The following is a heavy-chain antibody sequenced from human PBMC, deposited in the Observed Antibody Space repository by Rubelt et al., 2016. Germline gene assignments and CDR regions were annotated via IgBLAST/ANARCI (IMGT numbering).Heavy chain of an antibody. Sequence: QLQLQESGPGLVKPSETLSLTCTVSGGSISSSSYYWGWIRQPPGKGLEWIGSIYYSGSTYYNPSLASRLTISVDTSKNQFSRMVGYVTAADTAVYYCASNDHYDSRWGQGTLVTVSS. CDR1: GGSISSSSYY. CDR2: IYYSGST. V-gene: IGHV4-39*01. J-gene: IGHJ4*02. D-gene: IGHD3-22*01. CDR3: ASNDHYDSR.